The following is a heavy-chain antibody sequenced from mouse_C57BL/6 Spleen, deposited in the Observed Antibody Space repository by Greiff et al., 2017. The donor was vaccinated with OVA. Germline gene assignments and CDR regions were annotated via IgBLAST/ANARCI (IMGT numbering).Heavy chain of an antibody. Sequence: EVQGVESGGGLVKPGGSLKLSCAASGFTFSSYAMSWVRQTPEKRLEWVATISDGGSYTYYPDNVKGRFTISRDNAKNNLYLQMSHLKSEDTAMYYCARDGYYDYDYFDYWGQGTTLTVSS. CDR2: ISDGGSYT. CDR3: ARDGYYDYDYFDY. D-gene: IGHD2-4*01. J-gene: IGHJ2*01. CDR1: GFTFSSYA. V-gene: IGHV5-4*01.